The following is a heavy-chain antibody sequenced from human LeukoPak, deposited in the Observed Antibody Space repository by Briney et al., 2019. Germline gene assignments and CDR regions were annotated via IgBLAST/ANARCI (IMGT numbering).Heavy chain of an antibody. CDR3: AATSAFSSSWRS. D-gene: IGHD6-13*01. Sequence: GGSLRLSCTASGLSFSSYNMNWVRQAPGKGPEWVAYITANNTTKYYADSVKGRFTISRDNAKKSLFLQMNSLRAEDTAVYYCAATSAFSSSWRSWGQGTVVTVSS. J-gene: IGHJ5*02. CDR1: GLSFSSYN. CDR2: ITANNTTK. V-gene: IGHV3-48*01.